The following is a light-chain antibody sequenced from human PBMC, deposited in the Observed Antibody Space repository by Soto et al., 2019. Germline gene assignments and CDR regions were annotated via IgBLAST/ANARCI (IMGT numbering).Light chain of an antibody. Sequence: DIQMTQFPSSLSASVGGRVTITCRASQSISYYLNWYQQRPGKAPNLIIYAASNLQSGVPSRFSGSGSVTDFTLTINSLQPEDFATYFCQQSFNAPFTFGPGTKV. CDR3: QQSFNAPFT. V-gene: IGKV1-39*01. J-gene: IGKJ3*01. CDR1: QSISYY. CDR2: AAS.